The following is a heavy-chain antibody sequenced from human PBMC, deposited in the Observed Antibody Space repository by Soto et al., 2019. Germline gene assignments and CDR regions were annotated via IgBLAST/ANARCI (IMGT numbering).Heavy chain of an antibody. V-gene: IGHV1-18*01. CDR2: ISIYHGKT. J-gene: IGHJ3*02. CDR3: ARSTDSSSWYIAYDI. CDR1: GYTFSSYG. Sequence: GASVKVSCKASGYTFSSYGISWVRQAPGQGLEWMGWISIYHGKTNYAQSLQGRVTMTTDTSTNTAYMELTSLGSDDTAVYYCARSTDSSSWYIAYDIWGQGTMVTVSS. D-gene: IGHD6-13*01.